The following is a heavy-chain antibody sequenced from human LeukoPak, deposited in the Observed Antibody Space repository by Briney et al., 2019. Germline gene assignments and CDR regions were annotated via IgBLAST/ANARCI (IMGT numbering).Heavy chain of an antibody. CDR3: ARVRWGGLYYFDY. CDR2: IRSDGSNK. J-gene: IGHJ4*02. V-gene: IGHV3-30*02. D-gene: IGHD3-16*01. CDR1: GFTFSSYS. Sequence: GGSLRLSCAASGFTFSSYSMNWVRQAPGKGLEWVTFIRSDGSNKYYADSVKGRFTISRDNSKNTLYLQMNTLIADDTAVYYCARVRWGGLYYFDYWGQGTLVTVSS.